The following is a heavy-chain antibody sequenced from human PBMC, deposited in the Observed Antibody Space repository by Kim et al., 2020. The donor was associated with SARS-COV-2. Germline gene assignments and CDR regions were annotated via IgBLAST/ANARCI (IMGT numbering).Heavy chain of an antibody. CDR1: GFTFSSYG. CDR3: AKASRSSISGHYYAMDV. V-gene: IGHV3-33*06. Sequence: GALRLSCAASGFTFSSYGMNWLRQVPGKGLEWVAHVSYDGSDKYYADSVKGRFTISKDFSRKTLYLQMNSLRAGGTALYYCAKASRSSISGHYYAMDVW. CDR2: VSYDGSDK. D-gene: IGHD6-19*01. J-gene: IGHJ6*01.